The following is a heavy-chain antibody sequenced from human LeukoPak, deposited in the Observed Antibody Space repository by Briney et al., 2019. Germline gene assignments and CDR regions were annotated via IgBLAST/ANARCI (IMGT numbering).Heavy chain of an antibody. J-gene: IGHJ4*02. D-gene: IGHD6-6*01. V-gene: IGHV3-74*01. CDR3: ARGPNSNWSGLDF. CDR1: GFTFSSYI. Sequence: GGFLRLSCAASGFTFSSYIMNWVRQAPGKGLVWVSRISPTGSTTSYADSVKGRFTVSRDNAKNTLYLQVNNLRAEDTAVYYCARGPNSNWSGLDFWGQGTLLTVSS. CDR2: ISPTGSTT.